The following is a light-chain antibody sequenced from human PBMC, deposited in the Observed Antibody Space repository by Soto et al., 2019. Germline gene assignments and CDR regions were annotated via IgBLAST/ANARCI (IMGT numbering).Light chain of an antibody. Sequence: QSVLTQPPSVSGAPGQRVTISCTGSSSNIGAGYDVQWYQQLSGTAPKLLIFGNSNRPSGVPDRFSGSKSGTSASLAITGLRAEDEANYYCQCNDNSLSGLVVFGGGTKLTVL. CDR3: QCNDNSLSGLVV. CDR1: SSNIGAGYD. V-gene: IGLV1-40*01. J-gene: IGLJ2*01. CDR2: GNS.